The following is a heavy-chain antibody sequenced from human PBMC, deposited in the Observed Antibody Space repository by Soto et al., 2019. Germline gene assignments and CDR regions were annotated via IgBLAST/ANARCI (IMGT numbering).Heavy chain of an antibody. CDR2: ISWNSGSI. D-gene: IGHD1-26*01. CDR3: AKDIEYSGSYIVF. Sequence: EVQLVESGGGLVQPGRSLRLSCAASGFTFDDYAMHWVRQAPGKGLEWVSTISWNSGSIGYADSLKGRFTISRDTAKNSLYLQMNSLRAEDTALYYCAKDIEYSGSYIVFWGQGTLVTVSS. J-gene: IGHJ4*02. V-gene: IGHV3-9*01. CDR1: GFTFDDYA.